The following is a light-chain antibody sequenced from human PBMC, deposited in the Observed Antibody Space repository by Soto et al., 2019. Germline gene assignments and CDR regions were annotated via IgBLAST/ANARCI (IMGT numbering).Light chain of an antibody. CDR3: SSYTGRSTVL. CDR1: SRDVGGYNY. J-gene: IGLJ2*01. Sequence: QSALTQPASVSGSPGQSITISCTGTSRDVGGYNYVSWYQQHPGKAPKLMIYDVSSRPSGVSNRFSGSKSGNTASLTISGLQAEDEADYYCSSYTGRSTVLFGGGTQLTVL. CDR2: DVS. V-gene: IGLV2-14*01.